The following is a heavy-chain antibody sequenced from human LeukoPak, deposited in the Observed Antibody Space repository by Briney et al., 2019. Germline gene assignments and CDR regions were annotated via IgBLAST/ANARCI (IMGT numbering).Heavy chain of an antibody. V-gene: IGHV4-59*01. Sequence: PSETLSLTYSVSGGSINVYYWNWIRQSPGKGLEWIGSISYSGSTNYNPSLKSRVAISMDTSKNRFSLKVSSVIAADTAMYYCARGGSRSYTSSTLDYWGQGTLVTVSS. CDR1: GGSINVYY. D-gene: IGHD6-6*01. CDR2: ISYSGST. J-gene: IGHJ4*02. CDR3: ARGGSRSYTSSTLDY.